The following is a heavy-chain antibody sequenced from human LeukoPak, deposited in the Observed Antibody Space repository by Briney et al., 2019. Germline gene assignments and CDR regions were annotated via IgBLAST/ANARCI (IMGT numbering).Heavy chain of an antibody. Sequence: PSETLSLTCTVSGGSISSYYWSWIRQPPGKGLEWIRYIYYSGSTNYNPSLKSRVTISVDTSKNQFSLKLSSVTAADTAVYYCARGNKMILPRRAFDIWGQGTMVTVSS. D-gene: IGHD1/OR15-1a*01. CDR2: IYYSGST. CDR3: ARGNKMILPRRAFDI. J-gene: IGHJ3*02. V-gene: IGHV4-59*01. CDR1: GGSISSYY.